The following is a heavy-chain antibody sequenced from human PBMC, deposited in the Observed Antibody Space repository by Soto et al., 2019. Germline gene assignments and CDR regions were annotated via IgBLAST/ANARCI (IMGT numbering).Heavy chain of an antibody. CDR1: GYTFTSYG. J-gene: IGHJ6*02. CDR2: ISAYNGNT. CDR3: ARNGDYRWGSRSYYGMDV. V-gene: IGHV1-18*01. Sequence: VKVSCKASGYTFTSYGISWVRQAPGQGLEWMGWISAYNGNTNYAQKLQGRVTMTTDTSTSTACMELRSLRSDDTAVYYCARNGDYRWGSRSYYGMDVWGQGTTVTVSS. D-gene: IGHD4-17*01.